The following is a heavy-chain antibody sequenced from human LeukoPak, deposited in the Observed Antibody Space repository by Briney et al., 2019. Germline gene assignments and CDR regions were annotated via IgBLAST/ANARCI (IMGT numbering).Heavy chain of an antibody. Sequence: SETLSLTCTVSGGSITNSYWNWIRQPPGKGLEWVGYVSHSGDTKYNPSPEHRVTISADISKNQFSLELTSVTAADTAMYFCARSDWDDEDWFGSWGRGTLVTVSS. D-gene: IGHD1-1*01. CDR3: ARSDWDDEDWFGS. V-gene: IGHV4-59*01. CDR2: VSHSGDT. CDR1: GGSITNSY. J-gene: IGHJ5*01.